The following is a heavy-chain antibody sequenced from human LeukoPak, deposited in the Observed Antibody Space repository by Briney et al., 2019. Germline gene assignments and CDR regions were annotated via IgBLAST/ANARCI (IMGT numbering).Heavy chain of an antibody. J-gene: IGHJ5*02. CDR3: ARDKVGASNWFDP. Sequence: GGSLRLSCAASGFTLSSYWMHWVRQAPGKGLVWVSRINSDGSSTSYADSVKGRLIISRDNAKNTLYLQMNSLRAEDTAVYYCARDKVGASNWFDPWGQGTPVTVSS. CDR2: INSDGSST. V-gene: IGHV3-74*01. CDR1: GFTLSSYW. D-gene: IGHD1-26*01.